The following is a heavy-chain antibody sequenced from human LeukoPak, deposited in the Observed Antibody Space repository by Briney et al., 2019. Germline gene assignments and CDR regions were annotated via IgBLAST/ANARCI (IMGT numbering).Heavy chain of an antibody. V-gene: IGHV3-21*01. CDR3: ARAYCDRTSCYTREGGMDV. J-gene: IGHJ6*02. D-gene: IGHD2-2*01. CDR1: GFTFSTYN. CDR2: ITSSSASI. Sequence: GGSLRLSCAASGFTFSTYNMNWVRQAPGKGLEWVSSITSSSASIYYADSVKGRFTISRDNAKNSLYLQMNSLRAEDTAVYYCARAYCDRTSCYTREGGMDVWDQGTTVTVSS.